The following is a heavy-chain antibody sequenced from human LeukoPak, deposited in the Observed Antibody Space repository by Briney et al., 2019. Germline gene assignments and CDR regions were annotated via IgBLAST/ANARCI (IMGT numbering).Heavy chain of an antibody. CDR2: IIPIFGTA. J-gene: IGHJ4*02. D-gene: IGHD5-24*01. CDR3: ATGRPLNGYNC. CDR1: GGTFSTYA. Sequence: SVKVSCKASGGTFSTYAISWVRQAPGQGLEWMGGIIPIFGTANYAQKFQGRVTMTEDTSTDTAYMELSSLRSEDTAVYYCATGRPLNGYNCWGQGTLVTVSS. V-gene: IGHV1-69*06.